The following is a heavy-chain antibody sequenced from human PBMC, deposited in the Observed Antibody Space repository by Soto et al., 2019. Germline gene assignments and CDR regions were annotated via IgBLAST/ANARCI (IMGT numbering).Heavy chain of an antibody. D-gene: IGHD6-13*01. CDR1: GFTFSSYA. CDR3: AKDLIAAAGYFDY. J-gene: IGHJ4*02. Sequence: ALRLSCAASGFTFSSYAMSWVRQAPGKGLEWVSAISGSGGSTYYADSVKGRFTISRDNSKNTLYLQMNSLRAEDTAVYYCAKDLIAAAGYFDYWGQGTLVTVSS. CDR2: ISGSGGST. V-gene: IGHV3-23*01.